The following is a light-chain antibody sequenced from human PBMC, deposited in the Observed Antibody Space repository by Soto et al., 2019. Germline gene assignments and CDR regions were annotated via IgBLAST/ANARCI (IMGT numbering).Light chain of an antibody. J-gene: IGKJ1*01. Sequence: DIEMTQSPSTLSASVGDRVTITCRARQSITTKVNWYQQKLGKATTLLIYAASSLQSGVPSRFSGSGSGTDSTLTISSLQPEDFANYFGQQCYSSPRTFGQGTKVEI. CDR2: AAS. V-gene: IGKV1-39*01. CDR1: QSITTK. CDR3: QQCYSSPRT.